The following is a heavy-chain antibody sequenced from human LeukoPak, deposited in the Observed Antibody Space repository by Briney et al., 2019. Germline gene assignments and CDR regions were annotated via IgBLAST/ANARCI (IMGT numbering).Heavy chain of an antibody. D-gene: IGHD3-22*01. J-gene: IGHJ3*02. CDR3: ARADSSGYYLNSDAFDI. Sequence: PGGSLRLSCAASGFTFSTYSMNWVRQAPGKGLEWVSYISTDSSTIYYADSVKGRFTISRDNSKNTLYLQMNSLRAEDTAVYYCARADSSGYYLNSDAFDIWGQGTMVTVSS. CDR1: GFTFSTYS. CDR2: ISTDSSTI. V-gene: IGHV3-48*01.